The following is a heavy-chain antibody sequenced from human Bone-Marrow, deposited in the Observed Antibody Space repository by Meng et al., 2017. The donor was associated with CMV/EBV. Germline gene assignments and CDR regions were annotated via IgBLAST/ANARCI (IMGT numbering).Heavy chain of an antibody. CDR2: IWYDGSNK. J-gene: IGHJ6*02. CDR1: GFTFSSYG. Sequence: GGSLRLSCAASGFTFSSYGMHWVRQAPGKGLEWVAVIWYDGSNKYYADSVKGRFTISRDNSKNTLYLQMNSLRAEDTAVYYCAKGVGGYYYGMDVWGQGTTVTVSS. V-gene: IGHV3-33*06. D-gene: IGHD4-23*01. CDR3: AKGVGGYYYGMDV.